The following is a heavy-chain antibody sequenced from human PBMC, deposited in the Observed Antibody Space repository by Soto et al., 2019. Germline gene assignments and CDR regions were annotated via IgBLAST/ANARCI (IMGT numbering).Heavy chain of an antibody. J-gene: IGHJ6*02. CDR2: ISWNSGSI. Sequence: EVQLVESGGGLVQPGRSLRLSCAASGFTFDDYAMHWVRQAPGKGLEWVSGISWNSGSIGYADSVKVRFTISRDNAKNSLYLQMNILRAEDPALYYCAKVSTLGGWGGMDVWGQGTTVTVSS. CDR3: AKVSTLGGWGGMDV. CDR1: GFTFDDYA. V-gene: IGHV3-9*01. D-gene: IGHD3-16*01.